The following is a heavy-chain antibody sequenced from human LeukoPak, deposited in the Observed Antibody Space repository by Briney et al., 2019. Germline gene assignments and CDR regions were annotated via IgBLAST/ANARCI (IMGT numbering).Heavy chain of an antibody. D-gene: IGHD5-18*01. V-gene: IGHV3-30*04. CDR2: ISYDGSNK. Sequence: GRSLRLSCAASGFTFSSYAMHWVRQAPGKGLEWVAVISYDGSNKYYADSVKGRFTISRDNSKNTLYLQMNSLRAEDTAVYYCAGYSLYYFDYWGQGTLVTVS. CDR3: AGYSLYYFDY. J-gene: IGHJ4*02. CDR1: GFTFSSYA.